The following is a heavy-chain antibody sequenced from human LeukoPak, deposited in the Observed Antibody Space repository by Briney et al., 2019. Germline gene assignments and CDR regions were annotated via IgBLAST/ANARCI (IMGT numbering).Heavy chain of an antibody. CDR1: GYSFTNYW. J-gene: IGHJ4*02. CDR3: ARQKSAYDSEFDY. CDR2: IYPRDSDT. Sequence: LGESLKISCKGSGYSFTNYWIGWVRQMPGKGLEWMGIIYPRDSDTRYSPSFQGQVTISADRSTNTAYLQWSSLKASDTAMYYCARQKSAYDSEFDYWGQGALVTVSS. D-gene: IGHD3-3*01. V-gene: IGHV5-51*01.